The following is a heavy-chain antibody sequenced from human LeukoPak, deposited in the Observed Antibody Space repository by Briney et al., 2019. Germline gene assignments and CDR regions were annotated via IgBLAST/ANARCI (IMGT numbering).Heavy chain of an antibody. V-gene: IGHV3-48*03. CDR3: ARVRGNGATIIS. CDR1: GFTFSSYE. CDR2: ISSSGSTI. J-gene: IGHJ5*02. Sequence: GGSLRLSCAASGFTFSSYEMNWVRQAPGKGLEWVSYISSSGSTIYYAYSVKGRFTISRDNAKNSLYLQMNSLRAEDTAVYYCARVRGNGATIISWGQGTLVTVSS. D-gene: IGHD5-12*01.